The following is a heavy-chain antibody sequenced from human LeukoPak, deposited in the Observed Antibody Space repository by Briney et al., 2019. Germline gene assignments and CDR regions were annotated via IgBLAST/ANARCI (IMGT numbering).Heavy chain of an antibody. D-gene: IGHD6-13*01. CDR2: MNPNSGNT. Sequence: GGSLRLSCAGSGFTFTSYDINWVRQATGQGLEWMGWMNPNSGNTGYAQKFQGRVTMTRNTSISTAYMELSSLRSEDTAVYYCAVFSGYSDYWGQGTLVTVSS. CDR1: GFTFTSYD. CDR3: AVFSGYSDY. V-gene: IGHV1-8*01. J-gene: IGHJ4*02.